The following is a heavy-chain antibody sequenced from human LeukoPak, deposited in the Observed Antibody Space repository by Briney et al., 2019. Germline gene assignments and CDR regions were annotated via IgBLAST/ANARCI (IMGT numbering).Heavy chain of an antibody. D-gene: IGHD3-16*01. CDR3: ATSGGFNSPRHY. V-gene: IGHV4-59*01. CDR1: GGSFSGYF. CDR2: VCYNGTT. J-gene: IGHJ4*02. Sequence: SETLSLTCAVYGGSFSGYFWAWIRQPPGKGLEWIGYVCYNGTTNYNPSLRNRVAMSIDTSKNQFSLKLNSVTAADTAVYYCATSGGFNSPRHYWGQGTLVTVSS.